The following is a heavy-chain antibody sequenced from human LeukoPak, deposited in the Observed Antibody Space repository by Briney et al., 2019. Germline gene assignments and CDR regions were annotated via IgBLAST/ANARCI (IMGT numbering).Heavy chain of an antibody. Sequence: PSETLSLTCTVSGGSISSSSYYWGWIRQPPGKGLEWIGSIYYSGSTYYNPSLKSRVTISVDTSKNQFSLKLSSVTAADTAVYYCARLDCDSSGYYSCFDYWGQGTLVTVSS. CDR3: ARLDCDSSGYYSCFDY. V-gene: IGHV4-39*01. CDR1: GGSISSSSYY. J-gene: IGHJ4*02. D-gene: IGHD3-22*01. CDR2: IYYSGST.